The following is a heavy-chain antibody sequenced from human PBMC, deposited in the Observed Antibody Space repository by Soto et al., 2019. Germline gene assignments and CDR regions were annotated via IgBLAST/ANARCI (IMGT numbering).Heavy chain of an antibody. V-gene: IGHV1-3*05. CDR3: ARGVPIFMDY. D-gene: IGHD3-10*01. CDR2: INAGNGNT. J-gene: IGHJ4*02. Sequence: QVQLVQSGAEEKKPGASVKVSCRASGYTFTSYAIHWVRQAPGQRLEWMGWINAGNGNTKYSQKFQGRVTITRDTSASTAYMELSSMRSEDTAVYYCARGVPIFMDYWGPGTLVTVSS. CDR1: GYTFTSYA.